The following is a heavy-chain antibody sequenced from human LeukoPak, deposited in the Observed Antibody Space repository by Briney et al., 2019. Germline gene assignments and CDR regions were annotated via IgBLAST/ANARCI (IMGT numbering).Heavy chain of an antibody. J-gene: IGHJ4*02. D-gene: IGHD6-13*01. CDR2: IYSGGST. CDR1: GFTISMSY. V-gene: IGHV3-66*01. CDR3: ARDPGSSSTD. Sequence: EGSLRLSCAASGFTISMSYMTWVRQAPGKGLEWVSVIYSGGSTYYADSVKGRFTISRDNSKNTLYLQMNSLRAEDTAVYYCARDPGSSSTDWGQGTLVTVSS.